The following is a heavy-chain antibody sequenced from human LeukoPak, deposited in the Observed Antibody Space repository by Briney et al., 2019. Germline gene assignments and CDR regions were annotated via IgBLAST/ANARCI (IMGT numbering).Heavy chain of an antibody. CDR2: ISSSSDYI. V-gene: IGHV3-21*01. CDR3: ARAAYSYGPRGFDY. D-gene: IGHD5-18*01. Sequence: GGSLRLSCAASGFTFSSYAMSWVRQAPGKGLEWVSGISSSSDYIFYADSMKGRFTISRDSAKNSLYLQMNSLRAEDTAVYYCARAAYSYGPRGFDYWGQGTLVTVSS. CDR1: GFTFSSYA. J-gene: IGHJ4*02.